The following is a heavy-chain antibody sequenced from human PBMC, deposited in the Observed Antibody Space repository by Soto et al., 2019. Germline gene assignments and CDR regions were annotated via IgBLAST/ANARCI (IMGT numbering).Heavy chain of an antibody. V-gene: IGHV3-23*01. D-gene: IGHD6-6*01. CDR2: ISGSGGST. CDR3: ARLGGSSSGYYYYGMDV. Sequence: EVQLLESGGGLVQPGGSLRLSCAASGFTFSSYAMSWVRQAPGKGLEWVSAISGSGGSTYYADSVKGRITISRDNSKNTLYLQMNSLRAEDTAVYYCARLGGSSSGYYYYGMDVWGQGTTVTVSS. CDR1: GFTFSSYA. J-gene: IGHJ6*02.